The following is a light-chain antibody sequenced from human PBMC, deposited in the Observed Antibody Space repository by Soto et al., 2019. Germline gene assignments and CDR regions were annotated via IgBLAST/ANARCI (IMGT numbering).Light chain of an antibody. J-gene: IGKJ1*01. CDR3: QQYETFSGT. Sequence: DIEMTQSPSTLSASVGDTVTVTCRASQSVSGWLAWYQQKPGEAPKLLIYDASALPRGVPARFRGSGSGTKFTLTIARLQPDDFATYYCQQYETFSGTFGPGTKVDIK. V-gene: IGKV1-5*01. CDR1: QSVSGW. CDR2: DAS.